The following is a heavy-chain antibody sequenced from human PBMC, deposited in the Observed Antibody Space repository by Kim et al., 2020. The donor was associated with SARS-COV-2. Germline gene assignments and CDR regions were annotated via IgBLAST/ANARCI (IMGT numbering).Heavy chain of an antibody. D-gene: IGHD4-17*01. CDR2: ICYTGKT. Sequence: SETLSLTCTVSGGSIINFCWNWIRQAPGKGLEWVGYICYTGKTNYNSSLKSRVILSLDTTKKQLSLKMRSLTAADTAVYYCARQGYSDWTSYYYGMDVWG. CDR1: GGSIINFC. CDR3: ARQGYSDWTSYYYGMDV. V-gene: IGHV4-59*13. J-gene: IGHJ6*01.